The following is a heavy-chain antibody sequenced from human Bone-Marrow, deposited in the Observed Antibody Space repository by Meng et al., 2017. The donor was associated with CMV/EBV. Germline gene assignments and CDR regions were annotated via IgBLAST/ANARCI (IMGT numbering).Heavy chain of an antibody. CDR2: ISSSGSTI. CDR3: ARHDYVWGSYRLYYGMDV. V-gene: IGHV3-48*03. Sequence: GGSLRLSCAASGFTFSSYEMNWVRQAPGKGLEWVSYISSSGSTIYYADSVKGRFTISRGNAKNSLYLQMNSLRAEDTAVYYCARHDYVWGSYRLYYGMDVWGQGTTVTVSS. J-gene: IGHJ6*02. CDR1: GFTFSSYE. D-gene: IGHD3-16*02.